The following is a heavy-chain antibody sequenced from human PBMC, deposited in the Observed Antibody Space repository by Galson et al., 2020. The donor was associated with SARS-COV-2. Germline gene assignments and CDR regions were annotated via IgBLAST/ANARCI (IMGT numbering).Heavy chain of an antibody. V-gene: IGHV4-34*01. Sequence: SQASETLSLTCAVYGGSFSGYYWSWIRQPPGKGLEWIGEINHSGSTNYNPSLKSRVTISVDTSKNQFSLKLSSVTAADTAVYYCARGGGGVIGNLQPVVVVAATPADYWGQGTLVTVSS. CDR1: GGSFSGYY. CDR2: INHSGST. CDR3: ARGGGGVIGNLQPVVVVAATPADY. J-gene: IGHJ4*02. D-gene: IGHD2-15*01.